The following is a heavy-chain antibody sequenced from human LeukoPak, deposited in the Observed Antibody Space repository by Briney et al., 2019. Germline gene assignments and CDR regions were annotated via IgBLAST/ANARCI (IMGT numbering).Heavy chain of an antibody. J-gene: IGHJ6*02. CDR3: ARGRDPYIVVVPMDV. D-gene: IGHD2-2*01. Sequence: SETLSLTCTVSGGPISSSSYYWGWIRQPPGKGLEWIGSIYYSGSTYYNPSLKSRVTISVDTSKNQFSLKLSSVTAADTAVYYCARGRDPYIVVVPMDVWGQGTTVTVSS. V-gene: IGHV4-39*07. CDR1: GGPISSSSYY. CDR2: IYYSGST.